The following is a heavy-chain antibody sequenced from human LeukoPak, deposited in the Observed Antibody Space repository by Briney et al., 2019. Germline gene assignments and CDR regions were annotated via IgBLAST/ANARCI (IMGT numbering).Heavy chain of an antibody. CDR1: GFTFSTYS. V-gene: IGHV3-21*01. CDR2: ISTSSIYI. Sequence: GRSLRLSCAASGFTFSTYSMSWVRQAPGKGLEWVSFISTSSIYIYYGDSAKGRFTISRDNAKNSLYLQINSLRAEDTAVYYCAKAYYYDSSGYYGYWGQGTLVTVSS. CDR3: AKAYYYDSSGYYGY. J-gene: IGHJ4*02. D-gene: IGHD3-22*01.